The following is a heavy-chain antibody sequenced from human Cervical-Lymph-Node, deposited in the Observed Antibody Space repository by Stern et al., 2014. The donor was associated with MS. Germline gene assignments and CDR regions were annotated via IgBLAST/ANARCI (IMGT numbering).Heavy chain of an antibody. D-gene: IGHD2-15*01. CDR2: ISNDGRNK. Sequence: QVQLVQSGGGVVQPGRSLRLSCAASGFMFRYYALHWVRQAPGKGLEWVAVISNDGRNKNYAESVKGRFTISRDNSKNTLYLQMNSLRPEDTAVYFCARPLGDCGGGTCYSDFDYWGQGTLVTVSS. CDR1: GFMFRYYA. V-gene: IGHV3-30*04. J-gene: IGHJ4*02. CDR3: ARPLGDCGGGTCYSDFDY.